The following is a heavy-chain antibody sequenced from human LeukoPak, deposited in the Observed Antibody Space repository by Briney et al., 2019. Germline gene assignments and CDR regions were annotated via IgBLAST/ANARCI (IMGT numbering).Heavy chain of an antibody. V-gene: IGHV3-30*04. Sequence: PGGSLRLSCAASGFTFSSYAMHWVRQAPGKGLEWVAVISYDGSNKYYADSVKGRFTISRDNSKNTLYLQMNSLGAEDTAVYYCARRRDSGSLQHFDYWGQGTLVTVSS. D-gene: IGHD1-26*01. CDR2: ISYDGSNK. CDR3: ARRRDSGSLQHFDY. J-gene: IGHJ4*02. CDR1: GFTFSSYA.